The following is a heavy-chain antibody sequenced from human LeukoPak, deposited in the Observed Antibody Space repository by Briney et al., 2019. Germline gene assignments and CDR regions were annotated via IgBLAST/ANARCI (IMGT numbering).Heavy chain of an antibody. D-gene: IGHD3-3*01. CDR1: GFTFSSYW. CDR3: ARESGFLEWLLSYYYYYMDV. J-gene: IGHJ6*03. Sequence: GGSLRLSCAASGFTFSSYWMSWVRQAPGKGLEWVANIQQDGSEKYYVDSVKGRFTISRDNAKNSLYLQMNSLRAEDTAVYYCARESGFLEWLLSYYYYYMDVWGKGTTVTVSS. CDR2: IQQDGSEK. V-gene: IGHV3-7*01.